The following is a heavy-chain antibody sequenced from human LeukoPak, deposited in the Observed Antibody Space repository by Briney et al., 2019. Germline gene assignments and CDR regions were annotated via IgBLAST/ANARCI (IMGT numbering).Heavy chain of an antibody. D-gene: IGHD2-21*01. V-gene: IGHV4-30-2*01. CDR1: GGSISSGGYS. CDR3: ARGGEPYYFDY. J-gene: IGHJ4*02. CDR2: IYPSGST. Sequence: SETLSLTCAVSGGSISSGGYSWSWIRQPPGKGLEWIGYIYPSGSTYYNPSLKSRVTISVDRSKNQFSLKLSSVTAADTAVYYCARGGEPYYFDYWGQGTLVTVSS.